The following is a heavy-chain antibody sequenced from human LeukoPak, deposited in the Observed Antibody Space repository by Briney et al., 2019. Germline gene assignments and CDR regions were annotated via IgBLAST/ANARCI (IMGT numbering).Heavy chain of an antibody. V-gene: IGHV4-59*01. Sequence: PSETLSLTCTVSGGSISSYYWSWIRQPPGKGLEWIGYIYYSGSTNYNPSLKSRVTISVDTSKDQFSLKLSSVTAADTAVYYCARDGGSYSGYGMDVWGQGTTVTVSS. CDR2: IYYSGST. D-gene: IGHD1-26*01. CDR3: ARDGGSYSGYGMDV. J-gene: IGHJ6*02. CDR1: GGSISSYY.